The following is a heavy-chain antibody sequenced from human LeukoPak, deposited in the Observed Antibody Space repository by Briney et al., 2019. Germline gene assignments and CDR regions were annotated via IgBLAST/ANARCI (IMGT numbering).Heavy chain of an antibody. Sequence: PSETLSLTCTVSGGSINSYYWSWIRQPAGKGLEWIGRIYTSGSTNYNPSLKSRVTISVDTSKNQFSLKLSSVTAADTAVYYCARVGKRITIFGVVISSPYFDYWGQGTLVTVSS. J-gene: IGHJ4*02. D-gene: IGHD3-3*01. CDR3: ARVGKRITIFGVVISSPYFDY. CDR1: GGSINSYY. CDR2: IYTSGST. V-gene: IGHV4-4*07.